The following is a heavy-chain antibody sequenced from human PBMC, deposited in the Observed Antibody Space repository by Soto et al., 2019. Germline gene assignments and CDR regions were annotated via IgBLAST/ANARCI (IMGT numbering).Heavy chain of an antibody. CDR1: GFTFSNYA. J-gene: IGHJ5*02. D-gene: IGHD2-2*01. V-gene: IGHV3-23*01. Sequence: GGSLRLSCAASGFTFSNYAMTWVRQAPGKGLEWVSSISGSDGTTDYADSVKGRFTISRDNSKNMLYLQMNSLRAEDTAVYYWGKSPKAPAENWFDPGGEEIRVTFS. CDR2: ISGSDGTT. CDR3: GKSPKAPAENWFDP.